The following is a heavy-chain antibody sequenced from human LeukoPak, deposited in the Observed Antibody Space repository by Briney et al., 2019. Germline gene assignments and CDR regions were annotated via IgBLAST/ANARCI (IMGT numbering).Heavy chain of an antibody. Sequence: ASVKVSCKASGDTFTGHYMHWVRQAPGQGLEWMGWINPNSGGTNYAQKFQGRVTMTRDTSISTAYMELSRLRSDDTAVYYCASNSFDSSGYYIPIFDYWGQGTLVTVSS. J-gene: IGHJ4*02. CDR1: GDTFTGHY. V-gene: IGHV1-2*02. CDR2: INPNSGGT. D-gene: IGHD3-22*01. CDR3: ASNSFDSSGYYIPIFDY.